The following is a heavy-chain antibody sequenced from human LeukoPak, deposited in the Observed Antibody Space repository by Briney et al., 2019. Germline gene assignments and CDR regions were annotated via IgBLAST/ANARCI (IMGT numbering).Heavy chain of an antibody. J-gene: IGHJ6*03. Sequence: GGSLRLSCAASGFILSTYSLSWVRQAPGKGLEWVSYISLTGTIHHAESVKGRFTISRDNGRNSLSLQMNRLRAGDTGVYFCATAPHGAPDYIDVWGRGTTVTVSS. CDR1: GFILSTYS. CDR2: ISLTGTI. D-gene: IGHD3-16*01. CDR3: ATAPHGAPDYIDV. V-gene: IGHV3-48*01.